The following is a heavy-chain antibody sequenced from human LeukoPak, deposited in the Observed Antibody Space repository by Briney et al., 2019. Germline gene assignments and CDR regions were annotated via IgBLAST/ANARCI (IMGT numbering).Heavy chain of an antibody. CDR3: ARALYCSSTSCFFEY. CDR1: GYSFISYW. V-gene: IGHV5-51*01. CDR2: IYPGDSET. Sequence: GESLQISCKGSGYSFISYWIAWVRQMAGKGLEWMGIIYPGDSETRYSPSFQGQVTISADKSISTAYLQWSSLKASDTAMYYCARALYCSSTSCFFEYWGQGTLVTVSS. D-gene: IGHD2-2*01. J-gene: IGHJ4*02.